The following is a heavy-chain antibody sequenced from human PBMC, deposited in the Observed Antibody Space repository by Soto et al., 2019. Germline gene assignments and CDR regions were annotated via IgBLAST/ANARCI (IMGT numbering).Heavy chain of an antibody. D-gene: IGHD2-8*02. CDR3: ARDKITGLFAY. CDR2: IYYGGST. J-gene: IGHJ4*02. V-gene: IGHV4-59*12. Sequence: SETLSLTCTVSGDSISTDYWSWIRQSPGKGLEWIGFIYYGGSTNYNPSLKSRVTISVDTSKNQFSLKLTSVTAADTAVYYCARDKITGLFAYWGQGTLVTVSS. CDR1: GDSISTDY.